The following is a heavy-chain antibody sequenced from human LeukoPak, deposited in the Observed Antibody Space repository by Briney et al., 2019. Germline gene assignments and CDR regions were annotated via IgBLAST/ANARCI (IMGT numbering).Heavy chain of an antibody. CDR2: IFTSGST. CDR3: ARDRRGPHGIDY. J-gene: IGHJ4*02. CDR1: GGSISSGGYY. D-gene: IGHD3-16*01. Sequence: SETLSLTCTVSGGSISSGGYYWSWIRQHPGKGLEWIGRIFTSGSTNYNPSLKSRVTMSVDTSKNQFSLKLSSVTAADTAVYYCARDRRGPHGIDYWGQGTLVTVSS. V-gene: IGHV4-61*02.